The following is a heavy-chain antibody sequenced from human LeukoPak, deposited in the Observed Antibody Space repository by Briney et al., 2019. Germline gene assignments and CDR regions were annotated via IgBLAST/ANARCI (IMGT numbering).Heavy chain of an antibody. V-gene: IGHV1-18*01. CDR1: GYTFTSYG. Sequence: GASVKVSCKASGYTFTSYGISWVRQAPGQGLEWMGWISAYNGNTNYAQKLQGRVTMTTDTSTSTAYMELRSLRSDDTAVYYCARDQSITMMVVVNGLDYWGQGTLVTVSS. D-gene: IGHD3-22*01. J-gene: IGHJ4*02. CDR3: ARDQSITMMVVVNGLDY. CDR2: ISAYNGNT.